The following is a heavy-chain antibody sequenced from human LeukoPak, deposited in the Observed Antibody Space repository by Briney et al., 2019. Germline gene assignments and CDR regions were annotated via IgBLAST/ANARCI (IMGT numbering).Heavy chain of an antibody. CDR1: GGSISSYY. V-gene: IGHV4-4*07. J-gene: IGHJ6*03. CDR2: IYTSGST. Sequence: NSPETLSPTCTVSGGSISSYYWSWIRQPARKGLEWIGRIYTSGSTNYNPSLKSRVTMSVDTSKDQFALKLSSVTAADTDVYYCARDRPEGFCSSTSCYGTYYYYMDVWGKGTTVTVSS. CDR3: ARDRPEGFCSSTSCYGTYYYYMDV. D-gene: IGHD2-2*01.